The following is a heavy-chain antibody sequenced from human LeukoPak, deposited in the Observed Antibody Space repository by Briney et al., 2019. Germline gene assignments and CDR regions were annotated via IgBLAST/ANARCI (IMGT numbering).Heavy chain of an antibody. V-gene: IGHV3-66*02. Sequence: GGSLRLSCAASGFTVSSNYMSWVRQAPGKGLEWVSIIYSGGSTYYADSVKGRFTMSRDNSKNTVYLQMNSLRAEDTAVYYCARDSSGYCSPGYWGQGTLVIVSS. D-gene: IGHD3-22*01. CDR1: GFTVSSNY. CDR3: ARDSSGYCSPGY. CDR2: IYSGGST. J-gene: IGHJ4*02.